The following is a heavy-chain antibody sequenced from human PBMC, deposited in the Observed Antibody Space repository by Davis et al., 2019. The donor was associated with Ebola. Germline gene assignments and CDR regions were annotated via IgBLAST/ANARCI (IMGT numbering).Heavy chain of an antibody. Sequence: PGGSLRLSCTVSGGSLSGYYWIWIRQPAGKGLEWIGRISTDGTTTYNPSLKSRLTMSVDTSKNQFSLKLTSVTAADTAVYYCARGYRGYDSFFDHWGQGTLVTVSS. CDR3: ARGYRGYDSFFDH. J-gene: IGHJ4*02. CDR2: ISTDGTT. D-gene: IGHD5-12*01. CDR1: GGSLSGYY. V-gene: IGHV4-4*07.